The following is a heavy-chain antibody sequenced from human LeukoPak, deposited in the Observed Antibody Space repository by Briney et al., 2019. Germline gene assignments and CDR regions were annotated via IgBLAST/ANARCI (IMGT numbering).Heavy chain of an antibody. Sequence: PGRSLRLSCVASGFNFDEHAMNWVRQSPGKGLEWVAGISRNSGAIDYGESVKGRFTISRDNAKKSLYLQMNSLRPEDTALYYCAKDATAYYYYMDVWGKGTTVTVSS. CDR3: AKDATAYYYYMDV. CDR2: ISRNSGAI. D-gene: IGHD1-26*01. J-gene: IGHJ6*03. CDR1: GFNFDEHA. V-gene: IGHV3-9*01.